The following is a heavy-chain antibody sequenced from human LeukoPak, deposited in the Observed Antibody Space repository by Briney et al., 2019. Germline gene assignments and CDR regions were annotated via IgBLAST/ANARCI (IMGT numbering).Heavy chain of an antibody. CDR3: ARGYTYYDFWSGSYYYYMDV. CDR2: IYYSGST. D-gene: IGHD3-3*01. J-gene: IGHJ6*03. CDR1: GGSISSYY. Sequence: SETLSLTCTVSGGSISSYYWSRIRQPPGKGLEWIGYIYYSGSTNYNPSLKSRVTISVDTSKNQFSLKLSSVTAADTAVYYCARGYTYYDFWSGSYYYYMDVWGKGTTVTVSS. V-gene: IGHV4-59*01.